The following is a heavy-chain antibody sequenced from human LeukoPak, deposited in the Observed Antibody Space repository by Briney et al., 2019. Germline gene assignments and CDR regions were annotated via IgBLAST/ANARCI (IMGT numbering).Heavy chain of an antibody. J-gene: IGHJ4*02. V-gene: IGHV3-23*01. CDR1: GFTFSSYA. CDR3: AKEELYFYDSSGYSN. CDR2: ISGSGGST. D-gene: IGHD3-22*01. Sequence: GGSLRLSCAASGFTFSSYAMSWVRQAPGKGLEWVSGISGSGGSTYYADSVKGRFTISRDNSKNTLYLQMNSLRAEDTAVYYCAKEELYFYDSSGYSNWGQGTLVTVSS.